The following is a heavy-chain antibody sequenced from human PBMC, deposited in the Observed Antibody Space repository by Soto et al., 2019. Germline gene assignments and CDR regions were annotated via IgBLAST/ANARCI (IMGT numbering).Heavy chain of an antibody. V-gene: IGHV3-11*06. CDR2: IDGRSDNI. J-gene: IGHJ1*01. CDR1: GFTLSYYY. D-gene: IGHD3-10*01. CDR3: TKEGRTTSYYWEY. Sequence: QVRLMESGGGVVKPGGSLRLSCAASGFTLSYYYMTWIRQTPGKGLEWVAHIDGRSDNIGYADSVKGRFTISRDNARNSLFLQMNSVTADDTGVYFCTKEGRTTSYYWEYWGPGALVTVSA.